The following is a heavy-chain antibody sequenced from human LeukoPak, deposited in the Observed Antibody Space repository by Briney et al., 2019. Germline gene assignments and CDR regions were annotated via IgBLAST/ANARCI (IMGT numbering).Heavy chain of an antibody. CDR1: GFTFSDYY. J-gene: IGHJ4*02. CDR2: ISSSGSTI. D-gene: IGHD1-26*01. V-gene: IGHV3-11*01. Sequence: SGGSLRLSWAASGFTFSDYYMSWIRQAPGKGLEWVSYISSSGSTIYYADSVKGRFTISRDNAKNSLYLQMNSLRAEDTAVYYCARARWEPHYFDYWGQGTLVTVSS. CDR3: ARARWEPHYFDY.